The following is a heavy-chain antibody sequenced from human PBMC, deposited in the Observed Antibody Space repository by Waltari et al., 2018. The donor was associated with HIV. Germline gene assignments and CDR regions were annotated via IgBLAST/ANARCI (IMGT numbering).Heavy chain of an antibody. CDR2: IYYSGGT. J-gene: IGHJ4*02. D-gene: IGHD5-12*01. Sequence: QLQLQESGPGLVKPSETLSLTCTVSGGSISSSSYYWGWIRQPPGTGLEWIGIIYYSGGTYYNPSLKCRVTISVDTSKNQFSLKLSSVTAADTAVYYCARVEMATTYYFDYWGQGTLVTVSS. V-gene: IGHV4-39*01. CDR3: ARVEMATTYYFDY. CDR1: GGSISSSSYY.